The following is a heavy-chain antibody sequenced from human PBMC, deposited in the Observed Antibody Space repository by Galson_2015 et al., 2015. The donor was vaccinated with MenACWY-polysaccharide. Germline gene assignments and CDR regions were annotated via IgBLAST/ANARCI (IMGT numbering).Heavy chain of an antibody. CDR3: ASVDSSGYYFY. CDR2: IIPILGIA. CDR1: GGTFSSYT. V-gene: IGHV1-69*10. Sequence: SVKVSCKASGGTFSSYTISWVRQAPGQGLEWMGGIIPILGIANYAQKFQGRVTITADKSTSTAYMELSSLRSEDTAVYYCASVDSSGYYFYWGQGTLVTVSS. J-gene: IGHJ4*02. D-gene: IGHD3-22*01.